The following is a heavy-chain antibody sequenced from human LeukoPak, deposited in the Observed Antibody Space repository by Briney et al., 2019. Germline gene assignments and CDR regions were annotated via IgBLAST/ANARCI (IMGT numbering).Heavy chain of an antibody. V-gene: IGHV3-11*06. CDR2: ISSSSSYT. J-gene: IGHJ4*02. CDR3: ARDAGGRSIGSSWYDY. CDR1: GFTFSDYY. D-gene: IGHD6-13*01. Sequence: PGGSLRLSCAASGFTFSDYYMSWIRQAPGKGLEWVSYISSSSSYTNYADSVKGRFTISRDNAKNSLYLQMNSLRAEDTAVYYCARDAGGRSIGSSWYDYWGQGTLVTVSS.